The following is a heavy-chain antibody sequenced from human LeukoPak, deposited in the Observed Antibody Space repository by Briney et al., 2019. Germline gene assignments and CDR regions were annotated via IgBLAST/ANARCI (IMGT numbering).Heavy chain of an antibody. CDR3: ARAGRYYDSSGSVFDY. D-gene: IGHD3-22*01. V-gene: IGHV4-31*03. CDR2: IYHSGST. CDR1: GGSISSGGYY. Sequence: SETLSLTCTVSGGSISSGGYYWSWIRQHPGKGLEWIGYIYHSGSTYYNPSLKSRVTISVDTSKNQFSLKLSSVTAADTAVYYCARAGRYYDSSGSVFDYCGQGTLVTVSS. J-gene: IGHJ4*02.